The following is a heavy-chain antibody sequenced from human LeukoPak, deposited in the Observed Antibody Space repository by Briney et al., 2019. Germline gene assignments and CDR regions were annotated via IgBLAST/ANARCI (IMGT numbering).Heavy chain of an antibody. CDR1: GYTLTELS. CDR2: FDPEDGET. J-gene: IGHJ4*02. Sequence: ASVKVSFKVSGYTLTELSMHWVRQAPGKGLEWMGGFDPEDGETIYAQKFQGRVTMTEDTSTDTAYMELSSLRSEDSAVYYCATGRYYDSSGYYRLKIIGHFDYWGQGTLDTVSS. V-gene: IGHV1-24*01. D-gene: IGHD3-22*01. CDR3: ATGRYYDSSGYYRLKIIGHFDY.